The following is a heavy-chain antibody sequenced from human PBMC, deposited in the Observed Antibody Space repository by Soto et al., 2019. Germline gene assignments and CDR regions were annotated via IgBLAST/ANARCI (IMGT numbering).Heavy chain of an antibody. CDR2: IYYSGSI. CDR1: GDSVSSDGYY. Sequence: QVQLQESGPGLVKPSQTLSLTCTVSGDSVSSDGYYWSWIRQHPGKGLEWIGDIYYSGSISYHPSLKSRVTISVDTSEKHLSLRLNSVTAADTAVYYCARIHDILTGPDAWDIWGQGTMVTVSS. D-gene: IGHD3-9*01. J-gene: IGHJ3*02. V-gene: IGHV4-31*02. CDR3: ARIHDILTGPDAWDI.